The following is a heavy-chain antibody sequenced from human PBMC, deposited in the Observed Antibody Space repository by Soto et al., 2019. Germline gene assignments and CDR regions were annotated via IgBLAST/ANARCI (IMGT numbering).Heavy chain of an antibody. Sequence: GGSLRLSCAASGFTFSDYYMSWIRQAPGKGLEWVSYISSSSSYTNYADSVKGRFTISRDNAKSSLYLQMNSLRAEDTAVYYCARVRSGPPLFYYFDYWGQGTLVTVSS. CDR2: ISSSSSYT. CDR1: GFTFSDYY. D-gene: IGHD3-10*01. V-gene: IGHV3-11*06. J-gene: IGHJ4*02. CDR3: ARVRSGPPLFYYFDY.